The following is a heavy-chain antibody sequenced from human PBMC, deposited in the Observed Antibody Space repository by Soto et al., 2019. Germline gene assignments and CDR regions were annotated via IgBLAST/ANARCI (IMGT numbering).Heavy chain of an antibody. CDR2: IWHDGSKK. CDR1: GFGFSSYG. D-gene: IGHD6-13*01. J-gene: IGHJ6*02. V-gene: IGHV3-33*01. Sequence: QVRLVESGGGVVQPGRSLRLSCAASGFGFSSYGMHWVRQAPGKGLEWVAVIWHDGSKKYYADSVKGRLIISRDNSKNTLYVQINSLRAEDTAVYFCARGSIVAAEYGMDVWGQGTTVTVS. CDR3: ARGSIVAAEYGMDV.